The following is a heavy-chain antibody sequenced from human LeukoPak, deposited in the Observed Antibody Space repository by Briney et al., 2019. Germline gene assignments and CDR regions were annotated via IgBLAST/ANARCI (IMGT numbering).Heavy chain of an antibody. Sequence: SVKVSCKASGGTFSGYAISWVRQAPGQGLEWMGGIIPIFGTANYAQKFQGRVTITTDESTSTAYMELSSLRSEDTAVYYCAREIMVRGVIIYFDYWGQGTLVTVSS. CDR2: IIPIFGTA. CDR3: AREIMVRGVIIYFDY. CDR1: GGTFSGYA. V-gene: IGHV1-69*05. J-gene: IGHJ4*02. D-gene: IGHD3-10*01.